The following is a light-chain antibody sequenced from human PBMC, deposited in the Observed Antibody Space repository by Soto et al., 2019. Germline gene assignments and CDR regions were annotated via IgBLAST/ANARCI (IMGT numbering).Light chain of an antibody. Sequence: EIVLTQSPGTLSLSPGERATLSCRARPSVGSNYLAWYQQKPGQAPRLLIYGASSRASGIPDRFSGSGSGTDFTLTISRLEPEEFAVYYCQQYGSSPPYTFGQGTKLEIK. J-gene: IGKJ2*01. CDR3: QQYGSSPPYT. CDR2: GAS. V-gene: IGKV3-20*01. CDR1: PSVGSNY.